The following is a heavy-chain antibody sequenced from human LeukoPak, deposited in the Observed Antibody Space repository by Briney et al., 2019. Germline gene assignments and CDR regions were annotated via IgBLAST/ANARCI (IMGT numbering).Heavy chain of an antibody. CDR3: ARGSPYYDSSGHLFDY. D-gene: IGHD3-22*01. Sequence: SETLSLTCTVSGGSISSGGYYWSWIRQHPGKGLEWIGYIYYSGSTYYNPSLKSRVTISVDTSKNQFSLKLSSVTAADTAVYYCARGSPYYDSSGHLFDYWGQGTLVTVSS. CDR2: IYYSGST. V-gene: IGHV4-31*03. J-gene: IGHJ4*02. CDR1: GGSISSGGYY.